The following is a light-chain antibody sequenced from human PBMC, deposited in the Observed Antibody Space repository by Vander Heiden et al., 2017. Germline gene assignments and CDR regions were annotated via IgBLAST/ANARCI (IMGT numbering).Light chain of an antibody. J-gene: IGKJ1*01. Sequence: EIVMTQSPATLPVSPGERATHSCRASQSVSSNLAWYQQKPGQAPRLLIYGASTRATGIPARFSGSGSGTEFTLTISSLQSEDFAVYYCQQYNNWPPGTFGQGTKVEIK. CDR2: GAS. CDR3: QQYNNWPPGT. CDR1: QSVSSN. V-gene: IGKV3-15*01.